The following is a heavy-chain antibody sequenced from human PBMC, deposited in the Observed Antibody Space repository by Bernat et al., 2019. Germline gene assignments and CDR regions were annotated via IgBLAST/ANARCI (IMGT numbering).Heavy chain of an antibody. Sequence: EVQLLESGGGLVQPGGSLRLSCAASGFTFSNYAMSWVRQAPGKGLEWVSTISGSGDSTYYADSVNGRFTISRDNSKNTLFLQMNSLRAEDTALYYCAKDRRVVTGVGRQNFDHWGQGSLVTVSS. J-gene: IGHJ4*02. CDR1: GFTFSNYA. V-gene: IGHV3-23*01. CDR2: ISGSGDST. CDR3: AKDRRVVTGVGRQNFDH. D-gene: IGHD2-21*02.